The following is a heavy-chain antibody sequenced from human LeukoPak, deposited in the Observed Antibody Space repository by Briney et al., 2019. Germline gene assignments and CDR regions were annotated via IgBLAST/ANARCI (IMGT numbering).Heavy chain of an antibody. Sequence: PSETLTLTCVVYGGSFSGYYWSWIRQTPGKGLEWIGEISHTGSTNYSPSLKSRVTISVDTSKNQFSLKLSSVTAADTAVYYCARDVTTRGKHYFDYWGQGTLVTVSS. V-gene: IGHV4-34*01. CDR2: ISHTGST. CDR3: ARDVTTRGKHYFDY. CDR1: GGSFSGYY. D-gene: IGHD2/OR15-2a*01. J-gene: IGHJ4*02.